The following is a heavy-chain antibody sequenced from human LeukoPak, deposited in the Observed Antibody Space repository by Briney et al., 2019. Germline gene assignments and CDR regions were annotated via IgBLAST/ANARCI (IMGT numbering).Heavy chain of an antibody. V-gene: IGHV3-30*04. J-gene: IGHJ3*02. CDR2: IAYDGSSE. Sequence: GSLRLSCAASGFTFSSYAMHWVRQAPGKGLEWVAVIAYDGSSEYYADSVKGRFTISRDNAKNSLYLQMNSLRAEDTAVYYCARGGRVLRFLEWLSGGAFDIWGQGTMVTVSS. CDR3: ARGGRVLRFLEWLSGGAFDI. CDR1: GFTFSSYA. D-gene: IGHD3-3*01.